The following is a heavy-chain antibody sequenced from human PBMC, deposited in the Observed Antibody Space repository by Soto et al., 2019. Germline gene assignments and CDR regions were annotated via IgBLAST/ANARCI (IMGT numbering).Heavy chain of an antibody. J-gene: IGHJ4*02. V-gene: IGHV3-23*01. D-gene: IGHD6-19*01. CDR2: IVGSGDIT. CDR3: ASGGSGQKLN. Sequence: EVQLLESGGGMVQPGGYLRLSCAASGVAFSSYVMTWVRQAPGQGLEWVSTIVGSGDITYSADSVRARFTITRDNSKNTLYLQMNILRAEDTAVYYCASGGSGQKLNWGQGTLVTVSS. CDR1: GVAFSSYV.